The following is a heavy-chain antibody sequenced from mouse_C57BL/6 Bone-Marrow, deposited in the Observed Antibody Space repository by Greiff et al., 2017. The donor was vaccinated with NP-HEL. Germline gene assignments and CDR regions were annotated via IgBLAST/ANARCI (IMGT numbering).Heavy chain of an antibody. J-gene: IGHJ2*01. V-gene: IGHV1-81*01. CDR2: IYPRSGNT. Sequence: QVQLQQSGAELARPGASVKLSCKASGYTFTSYGISWVKQRTGQGLEWIGEIYPRSGNTYYNEKFKGKATLTADHSSSTAYMELSSLTSEDSAVYFCARSPYYGGNYFDYWGQGTTLTVSS. CDR3: ARSPYYGGNYFDY. CDR1: GYTFTSYG. D-gene: IGHD1-1*01.